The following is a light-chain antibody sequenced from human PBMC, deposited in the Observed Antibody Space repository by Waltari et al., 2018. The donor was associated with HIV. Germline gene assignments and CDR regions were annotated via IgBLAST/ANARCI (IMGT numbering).Light chain of an antibody. Sequence: QAGLTQPPSVSKGLRQTATLTYTGNSNNVGNQGAACLQQHQGNPPKLLSYRNNNRPAGIAERLSASRSGNTASLTITGLQPEDEADYYCSAWDSSLSVWVFGGGTKLTVL. CDR2: RNN. CDR1: SNNVGNQG. V-gene: IGLV10-54*01. CDR3: SAWDSSLSVWV. J-gene: IGLJ3*02.